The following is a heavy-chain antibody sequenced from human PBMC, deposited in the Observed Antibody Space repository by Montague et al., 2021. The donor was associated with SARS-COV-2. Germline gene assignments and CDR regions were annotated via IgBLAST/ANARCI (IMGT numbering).Heavy chain of an antibody. CDR2: IYFRGST. CDR3: ASESKYNGFDS. Sequence: SETLSLTCSVSGGSMNSYYWSWIRQTPVTGMEWIGNIYFRGSTNYISSLKRRVTMSVDMSKNQYSLGLTPVTVADTAVCYCASESKYNGFDSWGQGTLVTVSS. CDR1: GGSMNSYY. J-gene: IGHJ5*01. V-gene: IGHV4-59*01.